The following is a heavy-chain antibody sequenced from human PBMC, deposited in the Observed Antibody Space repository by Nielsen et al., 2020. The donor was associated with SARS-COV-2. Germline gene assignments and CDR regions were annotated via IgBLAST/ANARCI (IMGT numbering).Heavy chain of an antibody. D-gene: IGHD4-23*01. CDR2: IYHSGRT. J-gene: IGHJ4*02. CDR1: GGSISSSNW. V-gene: IGHV4-4*02. Sequence: SETLSLTCAVSGGSISSSNWWSWVRQPPGKGLEWIGEIYHSGRTNYKPSLKSRVTISVDKSKNQFYLKLSSVTAADTAVYYCARDGGNSDYFDYWGQGTLVTVSS. CDR3: ARDGGNSDYFDY.